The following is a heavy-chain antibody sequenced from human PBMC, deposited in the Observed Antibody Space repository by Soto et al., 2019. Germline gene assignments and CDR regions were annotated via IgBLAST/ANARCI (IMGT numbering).Heavy chain of an antibody. V-gene: IGHV1-69*10. CDR3: ARETGTTWFDY. CDR2: ISRSSGIA. J-gene: IGHJ4*02. Sequence: SVQVSCQASRGTFSSYTSSWVRQAPGQGLEWMACISRSSGIANYAEKVQGRFTITADKSKSTAYMELSSLRSEDTAVYYCARETGTTWFDYWGQGTLVTVSS. D-gene: IGHD1-1*01. CDR1: RGTFSSYT.